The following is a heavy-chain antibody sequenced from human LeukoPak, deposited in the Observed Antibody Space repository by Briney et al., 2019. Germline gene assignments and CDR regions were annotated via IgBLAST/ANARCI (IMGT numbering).Heavy chain of an antibody. CDR2: ITGSGGNT. V-gene: IGHV3-23*01. CDR1: GFIFSSYS. CDR3: AKAASSSWPSYYYGMDV. J-gene: IGHJ6*02. D-gene: IGHD6-13*01. Sequence: GGSLRLSCAASGFIFSSYSMSWVRQAPGKGLEWVSVITGSGGNTYYADSVKGRYTISKDNSKNTVYLQMSSLRVDDTAVYYCAKAASSSWPSYYYGMDVWGQGTTVTVSS.